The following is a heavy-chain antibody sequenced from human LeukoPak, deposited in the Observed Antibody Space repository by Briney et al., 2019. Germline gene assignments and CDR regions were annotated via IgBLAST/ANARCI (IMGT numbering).Heavy chain of an antibody. CDR2: LWYDGSNK. D-gene: IGHD3-10*01. CDR3: ARESNRNYYGSGSSKGGDY. CDR1: GFTFSRYG. V-gene: IGHV3-33*01. Sequence: GGSLRLSCAASGFTFSRYGMHWVRQAPGKGLEWVAVLWYDGSNKDYADSVKGRFTISRDNSKNTLYLQMNSLRAEDTAVYYCARESNRNYYGSGSSKGGDYWGQGTLVTVSS. J-gene: IGHJ4*02.